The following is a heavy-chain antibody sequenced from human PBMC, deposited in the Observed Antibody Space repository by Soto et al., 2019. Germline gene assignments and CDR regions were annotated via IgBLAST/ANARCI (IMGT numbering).Heavy chain of an antibody. D-gene: IGHD4-17*01. V-gene: IGHV4-39*01. Sequence: KPPGKGLEWIGNIYYSENTYYNPSLKSRVTISVDTSKNQFSLRLTSVTAADTAVYYCATHPPYGPLDHWGQGTLVTVSS. CDR3: ATHPPYGPLDH. CDR2: IYYSENT. J-gene: IGHJ4*02.